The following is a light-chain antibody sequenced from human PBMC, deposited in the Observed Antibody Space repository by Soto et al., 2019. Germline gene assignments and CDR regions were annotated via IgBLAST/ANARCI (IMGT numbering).Light chain of an antibody. Sequence: DIQMTQSPSTLSASVGDRVTITCRASQSISKCLAWYQQQPGKDPTFLIYDASTLESGGPSRFSGSGSGAEFTLIISSLQPDDFAAYYCQQYYISPLTFGGGTKVEIK. CDR3: QQYYISPLT. CDR2: DAS. V-gene: IGKV1-5*01. J-gene: IGKJ4*01. CDR1: QSISKC.